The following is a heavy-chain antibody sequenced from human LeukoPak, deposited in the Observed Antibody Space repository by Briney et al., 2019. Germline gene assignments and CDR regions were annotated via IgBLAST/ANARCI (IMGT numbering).Heavy chain of an antibody. CDR3: AKGGVKYSSSSSFRRFDR. D-gene: IGHD6-6*01. V-gene: IGHV3-23*01. CDR2: ISGSGGST. Sequence: GGSLRLSCAASGFTFSSYGMSWVRQAPGKGLEWVSAISGSGGSTYYADSVKGRFTISRDNSKNTLYLQMNSLRAEDTALYYCAKGGVKYSSSSSFRRFDRGGQATLVTVSS. J-gene: IGHJ5*02. CDR1: GFTFSSYG.